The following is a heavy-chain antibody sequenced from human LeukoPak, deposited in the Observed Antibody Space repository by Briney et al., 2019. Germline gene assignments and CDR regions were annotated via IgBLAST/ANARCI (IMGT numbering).Heavy chain of an antibody. V-gene: IGHV4-59*11. Sequence: SETLSLTCTVSGGSISSHYWSWIRQPPGKGLEWIGYIYYSGSTNYNPSLESRVTISVDTSKNQFSLKLSSVTAADTAVYYCARYSYGLNYWGREPWSPSPQ. CDR2: IYYSGST. D-gene: IGHD5-18*01. CDR1: GGSISSHY. J-gene: IGHJ4*02. CDR3: ARYSYGLNY.